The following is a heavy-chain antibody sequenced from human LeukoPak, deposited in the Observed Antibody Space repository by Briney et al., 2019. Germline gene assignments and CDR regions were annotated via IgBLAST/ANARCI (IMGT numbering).Heavy chain of an antibody. CDR2: VDPEDGET. Sequence: ASVTVSFKVSGYTFTDYYMHWVQQAPGKGLEWMGLVDPEDGETIYAEKFQGRVTITADTSTDTAYMELSSLRSEDTAVYYCAIPMGVTFGGVIGIDDAFDIWGQGTMVTVSS. CDR3: AIPMGVTFGGVIGIDDAFDI. CDR1: GYTFTDYY. V-gene: IGHV1-69-2*01. D-gene: IGHD3-16*02. J-gene: IGHJ3*02.